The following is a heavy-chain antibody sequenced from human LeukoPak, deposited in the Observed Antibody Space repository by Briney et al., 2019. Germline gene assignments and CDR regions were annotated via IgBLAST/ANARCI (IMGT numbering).Heavy chain of an antibody. V-gene: IGHV1-8*03. Sequence: ASVKVSCKASGYTFTSYDINWVRQATGQGLEWMGWMNPNSGNTGYAQKFQGRVTITRNTSISTAYMELRSLRSEDTAVYYCARGLWGADTAMVIPYYYYYYYMDVWGKGTTVTVSS. D-gene: IGHD5-18*01. CDR3: ARGLWGADTAMVIPYYYYYYYMDV. J-gene: IGHJ6*03. CDR2: MNPNSGNT. CDR1: GYTFTSYD.